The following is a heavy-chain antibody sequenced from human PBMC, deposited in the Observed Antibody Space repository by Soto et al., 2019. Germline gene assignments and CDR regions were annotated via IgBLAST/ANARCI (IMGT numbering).Heavy chain of an antibody. CDR2: ISSSGTI. V-gene: IGHV3-48*01. D-gene: IGHD2-2*01. J-gene: IGHJ3*02. CDR3: ASETKYCTSTSCYDTFDI. Sequence: EAQLVESGGGLVQPGGSLRLSCAASGFPFRTSGMNWVRQAPGKGLEWISHISSSGTIYSADYMKGRFTISRDNAKNSLYLQMNSLRAEDTAVYYCASETKYCTSTSCYDTFDIWGQGTLVTVSS. CDR1: GFPFRTSG.